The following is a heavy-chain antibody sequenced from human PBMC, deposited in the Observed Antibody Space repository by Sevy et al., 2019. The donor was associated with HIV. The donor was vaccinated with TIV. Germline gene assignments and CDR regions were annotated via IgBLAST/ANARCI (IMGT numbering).Heavy chain of an antibody. CDR2: IYYSGST. Sequence: SETLSLTCTVSGGPISSGDYYWSWIRQPPGKGLEWIGYIYYSGSTYYNPSLKSRVTISVDTSKNQFSLKLSSVTAADTAVYYCASLILSGMDFDYWGQGTLVTVSS. CDR3: ASLILSGMDFDY. V-gene: IGHV4-30-4*01. J-gene: IGHJ4*02. CDR1: GGPISSGDYY. D-gene: IGHD1-20*01.